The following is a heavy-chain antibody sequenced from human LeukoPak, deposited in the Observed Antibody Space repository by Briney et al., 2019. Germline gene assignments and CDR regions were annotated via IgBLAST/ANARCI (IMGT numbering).Heavy chain of an antibody. CDR3: ARDGYSYGYSRHVNYMDV. CDR2: MNPNSGNT. V-gene: IGHV1-8*03. Sequence: ASVKVSCKASGGTFTSYDINWVRQATGQGLEWMGWMNPNSGNTGYAQKFQGRVTITRNTSISTAYMELSSLRSEDTAVYYCARDGYSYGYSRHVNYMDVWGKGTTVTVSS. D-gene: IGHD5-18*01. J-gene: IGHJ6*03. CDR1: GGTFTSYD.